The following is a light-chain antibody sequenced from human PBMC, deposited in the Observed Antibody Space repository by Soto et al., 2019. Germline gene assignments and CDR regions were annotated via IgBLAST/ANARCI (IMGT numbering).Light chain of an antibody. CDR3: GSYTSTSTYV. J-gene: IGLJ1*01. CDR2: EVS. Sequence: QSALTQPASVSGSPGQSITISCTGTSSDGGGYHYVSWYQHHPGKAPKLMISEVSNRPSGVSNRFSGSKSGNTASLTISGLQAEDEADYYCGSYTSTSTYVFGTGTKLTVL. CDR1: SSDGGGYHY. V-gene: IGLV2-14*01.